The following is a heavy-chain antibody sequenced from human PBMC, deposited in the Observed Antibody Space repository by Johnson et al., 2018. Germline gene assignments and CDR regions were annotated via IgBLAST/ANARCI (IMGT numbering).Heavy chain of an antibody. D-gene: IGHD3-3*01. Sequence: VQLVQSGGGLVKPGGSLRLSCAASGFTFSSYSMNWVRQAPGRGLEWVSSISSSSSYIYYADSVKGRFTISRDNPKNSLYLQMNSLRAEDTAVYYCARNPKRGYGASDIWGQGTVVTVSS. J-gene: IGHJ3*02. CDR1: GFTFSSYS. CDR2: ISSSSSYI. CDR3: ARNPKRGYGASDI. V-gene: IGHV3-21*01.